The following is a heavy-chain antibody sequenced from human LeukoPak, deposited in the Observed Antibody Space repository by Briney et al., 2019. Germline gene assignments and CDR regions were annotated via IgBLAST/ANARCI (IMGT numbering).Heavy chain of an antibody. CDR1: GFTFSSYG. V-gene: IGHV3-30*02. CDR3: ARAASYYDSSGYPPYYFDY. D-gene: IGHD3-22*01. J-gene: IGHJ4*02. CDR2: IRYDGSNK. Sequence: GGSLRLSCAASGFTFSSYGMHWVRQAPGKGLEWVAFIRYDGSNKYYADSVKGRFTISRDNSKNTLYLQMNSLRAEDTAVYYCARAASYYDSSGYPPYYFDYWGQGTLVTVSS.